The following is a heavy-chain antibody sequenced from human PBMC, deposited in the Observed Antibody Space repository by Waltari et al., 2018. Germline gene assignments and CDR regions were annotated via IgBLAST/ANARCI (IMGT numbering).Heavy chain of an antibody. V-gene: IGHV3-23*01. CDR3: TKMRRNLPRDIIDN. Sequence: EVQLLESGGGLVQRGGSLRLSCAVSGFIFSRFAMSWVRHTPGKGVEWVAGTGDSSGSKYYADSVQGRFTIARDNSKKRVFLQMNSLRAEDTATYYCTKMRRNLPRDIIDNWGQGTQVIIAS. J-gene: IGHJ4*02. CDR2: TGDSSGSK. CDR1: GFIFSRFA.